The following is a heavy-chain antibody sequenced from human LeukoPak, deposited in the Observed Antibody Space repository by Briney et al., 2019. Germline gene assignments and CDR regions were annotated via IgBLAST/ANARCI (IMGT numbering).Heavy chain of an antibody. Sequence: SVKVSCKASGGTFISYAISWVRQAPGQGLEWMGGIIPIFGTANYAQKFQGRVTITADESTSTAYMELSSLRSEDTAVYYCARVNVYYDFWSGYLGPWGQGTLVTVSS. V-gene: IGHV1-69*13. CDR2: IIPIFGTA. D-gene: IGHD3-3*01. J-gene: IGHJ5*02. CDR3: ARVNVYYDFWSGYLGP. CDR1: GGTFISYA.